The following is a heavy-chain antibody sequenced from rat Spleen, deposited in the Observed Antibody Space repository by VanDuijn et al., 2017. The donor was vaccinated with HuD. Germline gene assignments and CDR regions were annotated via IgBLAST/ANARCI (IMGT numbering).Heavy chain of an antibody. CDR1: GFTFSDYY. CDR2: ISYDGSST. J-gene: IGHJ3*01. D-gene: IGHD1-11*01. Sequence: EVQLVESGGGLVQPGRSLKLSCAASGFTFSDYYMAWVRQAPTKGLEWVATISYDGSSTYYRDSVKGRFTISRDNAKSTLYLQMDSLRSEDTATYYCARREGAYWGQGTLVTVSS. V-gene: IGHV5-29*01. CDR3: ARREGAY.